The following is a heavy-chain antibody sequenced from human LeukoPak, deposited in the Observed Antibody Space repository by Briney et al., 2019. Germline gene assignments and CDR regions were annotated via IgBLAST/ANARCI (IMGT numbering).Heavy chain of an antibody. J-gene: IGHJ3*02. D-gene: IGHD3-22*01. V-gene: IGHV3-23*01. CDR2: ISAGGGST. CDR3: AKRNYYDSSGYYYGLAFDI. CDR1: GFTFSSFA. Sequence: GGSLRLSCAASGFTFSSFAMTWVRQAPGKELEWVSVISAGGGSTYYADSVRGRFTISRHNSKNTLYLQMNTLRADDTAVYYCAKRNYYDSSGYYYGLAFDIWGQGTMVTVSS.